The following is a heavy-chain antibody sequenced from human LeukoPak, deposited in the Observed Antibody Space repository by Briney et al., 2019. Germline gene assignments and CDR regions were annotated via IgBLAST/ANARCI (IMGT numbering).Heavy chain of an antibody. CDR3: VKDRDYNILTGFYTRLGMDV. D-gene: IGHD3-9*01. Sequence: PGGSLRLSCSASGFTFSSYAMHWVRQAPGKGLQYVSTISSNGGGTYYADSVKGRFTISRDNSKNTLYLQMTSLRVEDTAVFHCVKDRDYNILTGFYTRLGMDVWGQGTTVTVSS. CDR1: GFTFSSYA. V-gene: IGHV3-64D*06. J-gene: IGHJ6*02. CDR2: ISSNGGGT.